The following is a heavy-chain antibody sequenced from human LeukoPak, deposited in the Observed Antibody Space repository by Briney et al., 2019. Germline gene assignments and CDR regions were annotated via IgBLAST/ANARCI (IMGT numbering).Heavy chain of an antibody. CDR2: IIPIFGTA. CDR1: GGTFSSYA. J-gene: IGHJ4*02. V-gene: IGHV1-69*13. Sequence: GASVKVSCKASGGTFSSYAISWVRQAPGQGLEWMGGIIPIFGTANYAQRFQGGVTITADESTSTAYMELSSLRSEDTAVYYCARGDGYNFDYWGQGTLVTVSS. CDR3: ARGDGYNFDY. D-gene: IGHD5-24*01.